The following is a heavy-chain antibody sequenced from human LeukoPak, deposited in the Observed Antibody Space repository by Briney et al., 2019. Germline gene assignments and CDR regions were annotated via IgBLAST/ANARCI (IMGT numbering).Heavy chain of an antibody. V-gene: IGHV3-23*01. J-gene: IGHJ4*02. CDR1: GFTFGSFA. Sequence: GGSLRLSCEASGFTFGSFAMYGVRQAPGKGLDWIAGIFGSGGSPHYADSVKGRFTISRDNSKNTVYLQINSLRAEDTAVYYCGKPTAGYSSGQKPAWPVDYWGQGTLVTVSS. D-gene: IGHD5-18*01. CDR2: IFGSGGSP. CDR3: GKPTAGYSSGQKPAWPVDY.